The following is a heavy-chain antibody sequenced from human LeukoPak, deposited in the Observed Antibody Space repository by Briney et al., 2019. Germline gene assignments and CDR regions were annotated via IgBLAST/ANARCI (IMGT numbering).Heavy chain of an antibody. J-gene: IGHJ5*02. CDR2: ISSSSSYI. V-gene: IGHV3-21*01. CDR1: GFTFSSYS. Sequence: SLRLSCAASGFTFSSYSMNWVRQAPGKGLEWVSSISSSSSYIYYADSVKGRFTISRDNAKNSLYLQMNSLRAEDTAVYYCARRAAAGTRFDPWGQGTLVTVSS. CDR3: ARRAAAGTRFDP. D-gene: IGHD6-13*01.